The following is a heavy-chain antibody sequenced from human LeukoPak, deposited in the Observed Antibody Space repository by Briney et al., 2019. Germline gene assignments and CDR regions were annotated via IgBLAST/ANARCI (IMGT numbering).Heavy chain of an antibody. D-gene: IGHD6-13*01. J-gene: IGHJ1*01. V-gene: IGHV3-74*01. CDR2: INSDGSST. CDR1: GFTFSSYW. CDR3: AREMWYSSSWYFQH. Sequence: GSLRLSCSASGFTFSSYWMHWVRQAPGKGLVWVSRINSDGSSTSYADSVKGRFTISRDNAKNTLYLQLNSLRAEDTAVYYCAREMWYSSSWYFQHWGQGTLVTVFS.